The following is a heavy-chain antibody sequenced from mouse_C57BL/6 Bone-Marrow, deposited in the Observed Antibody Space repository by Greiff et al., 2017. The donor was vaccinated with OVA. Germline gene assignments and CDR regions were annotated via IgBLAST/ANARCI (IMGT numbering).Heavy chain of an antibody. Sequence: DVMLVESEGGLVQPGSSMKLSCTASGFTFSDYYMAWVRQVPEKGLEWVANINYDGSSTYYLDSLKSRFIISRDNAKNILYLQMSSLKSEDTATYYCAREGTYYSTYYAMDYWGQGTSVTVSS. D-gene: IGHD2-5*01. CDR1: GFTFSDYY. CDR2: INYDGSST. V-gene: IGHV5-16*01. CDR3: AREGTYYSTYYAMDY. J-gene: IGHJ4*01.